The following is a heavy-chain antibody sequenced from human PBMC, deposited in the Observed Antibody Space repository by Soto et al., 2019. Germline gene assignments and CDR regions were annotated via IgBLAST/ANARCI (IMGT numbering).Heavy chain of an antibody. J-gene: IGHJ6*03. CDR3: ARDDPPYCSRTSCYYYYYYYMDV. Sequence: EVQLVESGGGLVKPGGSLRLSCAASGFTFSSYSMNWVRQAPGKGLEWVSSISSSSSYIYYADSVKGRFTISRDNAKNTLYQQMNSLRAGDTAVYYCARDDPPYCSRTSCYYYYYYYMDVWGKGTTVTVSS. V-gene: IGHV3-21*01. CDR2: ISSSSSYI. CDR1: GFTFSSYS. D-gene: IGHD2-2*01.